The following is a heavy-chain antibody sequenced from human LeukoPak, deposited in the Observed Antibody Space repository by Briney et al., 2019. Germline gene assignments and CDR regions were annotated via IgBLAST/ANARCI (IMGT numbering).Heavy chain of an antibody. Sequence: SETLSLTCTVSGGSISSYYRSWIRQPPGKGLEWIGYIYYSGSTNYNPSLKSRVTISVDTSKNQFSLKLSSVTAADTAVYYCARAARGYTYGYTTDVWGKGTTVTVSS. CDR3: ARAARGYTYGYTTDV. J-gene: IGHJ6*04. V-gene: IGHV4-59*01. CDR2: IYYSGST. CDR1: GGSISSYY. D-gene: IGHD5-18*01.